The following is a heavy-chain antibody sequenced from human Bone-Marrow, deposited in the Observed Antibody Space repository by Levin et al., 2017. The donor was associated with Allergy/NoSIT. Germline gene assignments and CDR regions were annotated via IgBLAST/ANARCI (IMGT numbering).Heavy chain of an antibody. CDR2: ISGSGGTV. Sequence: GGSLRLSCEGSGFTFSSYGVNWVRQAPGKGLEWVSYISGSGGTVSYGDSVKGRFTVSRDNGRSSLFLQMNSLRPEDTAGYYCARRSRIDQRPRPWHDDVVTGSRRPTDSYYYMDVWGKGTSVTVSS. D-gene: IGHD3-9*01. CDR3: ARRSRIDQRPRPWHDDVVTGSRRPTDSYYYMDV. V-gene: IGHV3-48*04. CDR1: GFTFSSYG. J-gene: IGHJ6*03.